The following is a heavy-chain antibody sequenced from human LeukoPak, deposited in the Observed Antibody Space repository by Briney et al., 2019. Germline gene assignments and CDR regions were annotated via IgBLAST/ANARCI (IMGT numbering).Heavy chain of an antibody. V-gene: IGHV3-21*01. Sequence: GGSLRLSSAASGFSFNSHNMNWVRQAPGKGLEWVSFIDTSSHYIYYADSVKGRFTISRDNAKNSLYLEMSSLRAEDTAVYYCARNLGGCTSTSCYSDFDIWGQGNLVTVSP. D-gene: IGHD2-2*01. CDR2: IDTSSHYI. CDR3: ARNLGGCTSTSCYSDFDI. J-gene: IGHJ4*02. CDR1: GFSFNSHN.